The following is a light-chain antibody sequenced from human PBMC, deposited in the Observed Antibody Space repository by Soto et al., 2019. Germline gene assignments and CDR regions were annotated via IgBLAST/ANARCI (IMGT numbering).Light chain of an antibody. CDR2: DAS. CDR3: QHSDYWL. J-gene: IGKJ4*01. CDR1: QSASSH. Sequence: IVLTLSPATLSLSQGQRATIFCRASQSASSHLAWYQKKSGQATRLVIYDASKRAPGIPARFSGSGSGTAFTLTISSIEPEDFAVYHCQHSDYWLFGGGTKVDIK. V-gene: IGKV3-11*01.